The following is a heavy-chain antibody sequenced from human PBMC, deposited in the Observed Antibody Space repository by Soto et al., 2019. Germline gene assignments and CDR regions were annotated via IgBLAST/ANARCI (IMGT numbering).Heavy chain of an antibody. CDR1: GGSFSGYY. CDR3: ARDTVTTQESYYYYYGMDV. CDR2: INHSGST. V-gene: IGHV4-34*01. J-gene: IGHJ6*02. Sequence: SETMSLTCAVCGGSFSGYYWSWIRQTQGKGLEWIGEINHSGSTNYNPSLKSRVTISVDTSKNQFSLKLSSVTAADTAVYYCARDTVTTQESYYYYYGMDVWGQGTTVTVSS. D-gene: IGHD4-17*01.